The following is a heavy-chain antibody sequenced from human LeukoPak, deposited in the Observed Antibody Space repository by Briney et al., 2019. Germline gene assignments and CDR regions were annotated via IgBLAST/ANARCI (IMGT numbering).Heavy chain of an antibody. CDR2: IYYSGST. CDR3: ARGNSRSLLPYYFDY. Sequence: SETLSLTCTVSGGSISSYYWSWIRQPPGKGLEWIGYIYYSGSTNYNPSLKSRVTISVDTSKNQFSLKLGSVTAADTAVYYCARGNSRSLLPYYFDYWGQGTLVTVSS. CDR1: GGSISSYY. J-gene: IGHJ4*02. V-gene: IGHV4-59*01. D-gene: IGHD2-21*01.